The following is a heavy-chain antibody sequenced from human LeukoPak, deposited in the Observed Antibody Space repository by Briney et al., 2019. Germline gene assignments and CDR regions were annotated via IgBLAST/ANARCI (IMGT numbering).Heavy chain of an antibody. CDR1: GFTFSTFAM. CDR2: IYHSGST. Sequence: GSLRLSCAASGFTFSTFAMIWVRQPPGKGLEWIGEIYHSGSTNYNPSLKSRVTISVDKSKNQFSLKLSSVTAADTAVYYCARGTRDLDYWGQGTLVTVSS. J-gene: IGHJ4*02. CDR3: ARGTRDLDY. V-gene: IGHV4-4*02. D-gene: IGHD5-24*01.